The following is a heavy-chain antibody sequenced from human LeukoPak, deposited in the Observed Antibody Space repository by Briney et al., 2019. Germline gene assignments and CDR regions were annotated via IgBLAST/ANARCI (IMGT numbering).Heavy chain of an antibody. CDR1: GFTFSRYW. D-gene: IGHD3-22*01. J-gene: IGHJ4*02. V-gene: IGHV3-7*01. CDR2: IKEDGGEK. Sequence: GGSLRLSCAASGFTFSRYWMAWVRQAPGKGLEWVANIKEDGGEKYYVDSVKGRFTISRDNAKNSLYLQMNSLRAEDTAVYHCARSPGSYESSGYYFDLWGQGTLVTVSS. CDR3: ARSPGSYESSGYYFDL.